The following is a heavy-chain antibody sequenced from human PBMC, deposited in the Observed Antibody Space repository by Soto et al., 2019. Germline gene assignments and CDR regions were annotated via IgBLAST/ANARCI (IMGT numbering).Heavy chain of an antibody. CDR2: IYYSGST. CDR1: GGSISSGGYY. J-gene: IGHJ5*02. CDR3: ARAPEMTGTDWFDP. V-gene: IGHV4-31*03. Sequence: PSETLSLTCTVSGGSISSGGYYWSWIRQHPGKGLEWIGYIYYSGSTYYNPSLKSRVTISVDTSKNQFSLRLSSVTAADTAVYYCARAPEMTGTDWFDPWGQGTLVTVSS. D-gene: IGHD1-1*01.